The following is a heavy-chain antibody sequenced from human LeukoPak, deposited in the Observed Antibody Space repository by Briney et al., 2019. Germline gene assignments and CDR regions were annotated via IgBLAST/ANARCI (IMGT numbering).Heavy chain of an antibody. CDR2: INPSGGST. J-gene: IGHJ6*02. CDR3: ARGGIVATGSYGMDV. D-gene: IGHD5-12*01. V-gene: IGHV1-46*01. Sequence: ASVKVSCKASGYTFTSYYMHWVRQAPGQGLEWMGIINPSGGSTSYAQKFQGRVTMTRDTSTSTVYMELSSLRSEDTAVYYCARGGIVATGSYGMDVWGRGTTVTVSS. CDR1: GYTFTSYY.